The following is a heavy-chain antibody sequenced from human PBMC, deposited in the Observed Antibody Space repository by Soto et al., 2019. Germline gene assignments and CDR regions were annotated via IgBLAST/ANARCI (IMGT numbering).Heavy chain of an antibody. CDR1: GFTFSSYG. CDR2: ISYDGSNK. D-gene: IGHD4-17*01. V-gene: IGHV3-30*18. Sequence: GGSLRLSCAASGFTFSSYGMHWVRQAPGKGLEWVAVISYDGSNKYYADSVKGRFTISRDNSKNTLYLQMNSLRAEDTAVYYCAKDLVTTGVCWGQGTLVTVSS. CDR3: AKDLVTTGVC. J-gene: IGHJ4*02.